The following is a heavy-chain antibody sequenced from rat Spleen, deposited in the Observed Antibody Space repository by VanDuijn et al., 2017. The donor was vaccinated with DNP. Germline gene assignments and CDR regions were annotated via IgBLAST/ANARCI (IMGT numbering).Heavy chain of an antibody. CDR1: GFSLTSYG. CDR3: ARSHTTGMTWFAY. V-gene: IGHV2S12*01. Sequence: QVQLKESGPGLVQPSQTLSLTCTVSGFSLTSYGVSWVRQPPGKGLEWIAAISSGGSTYYNSALKSRLSISRDTSKRQVFLKMNSLQTEATARYFCARSHTTGMTWFAYWGQGTLVTVSS. J-gene: IGHJ3*01. D-gene: IGHD1-7*01. CDR2: ISSGGST.